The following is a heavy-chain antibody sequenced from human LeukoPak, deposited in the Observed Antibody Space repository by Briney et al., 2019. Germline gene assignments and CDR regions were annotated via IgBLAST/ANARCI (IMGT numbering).Heavy chain of an antibody. CDR1: GGSISSGGYY. Sequence: SETLSLTCTVSGGSISSGGYYWSWIRQPPGKGLEWIGEINHSGSTNYNPSLKSRVTISVDTSKNQFSLKLSSVTAADTAVYYCARHPSIAVAGSRFDPWGQGTLVTVSS. CDR2: INHSGST. V-gene: IGHV4-39*01. J-gene: IGHJ5*02. D-gene: IGHD6-19*01. CDR3: ARHPSIAVAGSRFDP.